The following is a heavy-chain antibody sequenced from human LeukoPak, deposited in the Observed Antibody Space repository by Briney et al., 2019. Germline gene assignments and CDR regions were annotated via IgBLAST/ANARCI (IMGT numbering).Heavy chain of an antibody. D-gene: IGHD3-22*01. CDR1: GVSISSYY. V-gene: IGHV4-59*01. CDR3: ARDGAYYGSSGYRLYYFDY. CDR2: IYYSGST. J-gene: IGHJ4*02. Sequence: SETLSLTCTVSGVSISSYYWSWIRQPPGKGLEWIGYIYYSGSTNYNPSLKSRVTISVDTSKNQFSLKLSSVTAADTAVYYCARDGAYYGSSGYRLYYFDYWGQGTLVTVSS.